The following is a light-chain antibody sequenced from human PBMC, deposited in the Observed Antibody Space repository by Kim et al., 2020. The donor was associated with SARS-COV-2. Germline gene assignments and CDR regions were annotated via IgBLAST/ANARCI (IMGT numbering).Light chain of an antibody. CDR1: DLGDKY. Sequence: SYELTQPPSLSVSPGQTVSITCSGDDLGDKYVCWYHQKPGQSPVLVIYEDTKRPSGIPERFSGSNSGNTATLTISGTQTMDEADYYCQACDSSTVVFGGGTQLTVL. CDR2: EDT. J-gene: IGLJ3*02. V-gene: IGLV3-1*01. CDR3: QACDSSTVV.